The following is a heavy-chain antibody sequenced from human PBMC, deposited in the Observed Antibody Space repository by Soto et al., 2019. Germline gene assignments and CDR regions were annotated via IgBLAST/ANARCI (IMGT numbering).Heavy chain of an antibody. Sequence: EVQLVESGGGLVQPGGSLRLSCVASGFTFGSYSFNWVRQAPGRGPEWVSAITSGSSYTFYVESVKGGFTISRDNANNSLYLQMNSLRAEDTAVYYCAKGPRVGGGAAGGGYGMDVWGQGTTVTVSS. J-gene: IGHJ6*02. V-gene: IGHV3-21*01. CDR2: ITSGSSYT. D-gene: IGHD3-16*01. CDR3: AKGPRVGGGAAGGGYGMDV. CDR1: GFTFGSYS.